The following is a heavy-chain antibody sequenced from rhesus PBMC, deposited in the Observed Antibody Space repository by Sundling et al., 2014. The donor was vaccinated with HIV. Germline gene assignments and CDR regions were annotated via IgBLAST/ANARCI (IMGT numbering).Heavy chain of an antibody. Sequence: QVTLKESGPALVKPTQTLTLTCTFSGFSLSTSGMGVGWIRQPPGKTLEWLAHIYWDDDKRYSTSLKSRLTISKDTSKNQVVLTMTNMDPVDTATYYCARSSYYNIWTGYSDFDYWARSPGHRLL. CDR2: IYWDDDK. D-gene: IGHD3-3*01. V-gene: IGHV2-174*02. J-gene: IGHJ4*01. CDR3: ARSSYYNIWTGYSDFDY. CDR1: GFSLSTSGMG.